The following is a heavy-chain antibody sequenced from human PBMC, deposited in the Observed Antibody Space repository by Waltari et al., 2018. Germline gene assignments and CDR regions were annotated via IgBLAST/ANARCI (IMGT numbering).Heavy chain of an antibody. CDR2: IYYSGST. Sequence: QVQLQESGPGLVKPSQTLSLTCTVSGGSIRRGGYYWSWLRQHPGKGLEWIGYIYYSGSTYYNPSLKSRVTISVDTSKNQFSLKLSSVTAADTAVYYCARDIIVVVIAHKSAFDIWGQGTMVTVSS. CDR3: ARDIIVVVIAHKSAFDI. J-gene: IGHJ3*02. V-gene: IGHV4-31*03. CDR1: GGSIRRGGYY. D-gene: IGHD2-21*01.